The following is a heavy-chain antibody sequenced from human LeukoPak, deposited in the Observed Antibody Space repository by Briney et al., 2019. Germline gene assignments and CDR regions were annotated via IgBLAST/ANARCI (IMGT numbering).Heavy chain of an antibody. CDR2: IIPIFGTA. CDR3: ARPGGSYQGWFDP. Sequence: SVKVSCKASGGTFSRYAISWVRQAPGQGVEWMGGIIPIFGTANYAQKFQGRVTITADESTSTAYMELSSLRSEDTAVYYCARPGGSYQGWFDPWGQGTLVTVSS. J-gene: IGHJ5*02. V-gene: IGHV1-69*13. D-gene: IGHD1-26*01. CDR1: GGTFSRYA.